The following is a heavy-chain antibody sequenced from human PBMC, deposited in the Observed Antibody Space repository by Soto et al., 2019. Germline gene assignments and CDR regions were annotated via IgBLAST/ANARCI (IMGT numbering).Heavy chain of an antibody. CDR3: ARAHNWNYFGASYYGIEV. CDR1: GGTFSSYA. Sequence: SVKVSCKASGGTFSSYAIIWVRQAPGQWLEWMGGIIPIFGTANYAQKFQGRVTITADKSTSTAYMELSSLRSEDTAVYYCARAHNWNYFGASYYGIEVWGPGNTVNVX. V-gene: IGHV1-69*06. CDR2: IIPIFGTA. J-gene: IGHJ6*02. D-gene: IGHD1-7*01.